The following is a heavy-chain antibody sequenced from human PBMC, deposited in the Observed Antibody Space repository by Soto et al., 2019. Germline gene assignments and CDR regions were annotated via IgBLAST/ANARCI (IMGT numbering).Heavy chain of an antibody. J-gene: IGHJ6*02. CDR3: ARVGYYYDSSGYYYYAMDV. CDR2: ISAYNGNT. V-gene: IGHV1-18*01. CDR1: GYTFTSYG. D-gene: IGHD3-22*01. Sequence: ASVKVSCKASGYTFTSYGISWVRQAPGQGLEWMGWISAYNGNTNYAQKLQGRVTMTTDTSTSTAYMELRSLRSDDTAVYYCARVGYYYDSSGYYYYAMDVWGQGTPVTVSS.